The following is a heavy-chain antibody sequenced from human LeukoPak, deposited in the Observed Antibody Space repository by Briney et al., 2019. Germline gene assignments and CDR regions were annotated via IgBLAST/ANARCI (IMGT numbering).Heavy chain of an antibody. CDR2: VITMFGSA. CDR3: ARGRELLGIQCAFDI. Sequence: SVKVSCKASGGNFNNYAISWVRQAPGQGLEWLGGVITMFGSANYAQKFQGRVTITADGITSVAYMELGSLTSDDTAVYYCARGRELLGIQCAFDIWGQGTVVTVAS. D-gene: IGHD2-21*01. V-gene: IGHV1-69*13. J-gene: IGHJ3*02. CDR1: GGNFNNYA.